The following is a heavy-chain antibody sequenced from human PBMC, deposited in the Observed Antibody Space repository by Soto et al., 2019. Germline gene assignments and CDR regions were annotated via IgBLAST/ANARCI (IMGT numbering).Heavy chain of an antibody. CDR2: IYYSGAT. Sequence: QLQLQESGPGLVKPSETLSLTCTVSGGSIRTSSYYWGWIRQPPGKGLEWIGSIYYSGATYYSPSLKSRVTMSIDTSKNQFSLKLSSVTAADTALYYCAKEDRGYSYDYVGGYWGQGTLVTVSS. CDR1: GGSIRTSSYY. CDR3: AKEDRGYSYDYVGGY. J-gene: IGHJ4*02. D-gene: IGHD5-18*01. V-gene: IGHV4-39*02.